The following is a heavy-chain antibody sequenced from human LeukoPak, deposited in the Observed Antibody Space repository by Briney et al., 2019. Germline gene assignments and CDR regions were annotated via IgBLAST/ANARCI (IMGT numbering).Heavy chain of an antibody. V-gene: IGHV3-7*01. J-gene: IGHJ4*02. CDR3: ARDSSVYIAVAYYFDY. Sequence: GGSLRLSCAASGFTFSSYWMSWVRQAPGKGLEWVANIKQDGSEKYYVDSVKGRFTISRDNAKNSLYLQMNSLRAEDTAVYYCARDSSVYIAVAYYFDYWGQGTLVTVSS. CDR1: GFTFSSYW. D-gene: IGHD6-19*01. CDR2: IKQDGSEK.